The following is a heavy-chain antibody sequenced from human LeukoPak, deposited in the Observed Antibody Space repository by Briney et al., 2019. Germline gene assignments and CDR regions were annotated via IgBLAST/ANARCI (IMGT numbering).Heavy chain of an antibody. V-gene: IGHV7-4-1*02. D-gene: IGHD6-13*01. Sequence: ASVKVSCKASGYTFTSYAMNWVRQAPGQGLERMGWINTNTGNPTYAQGFTGRFVFSLDTSVSTAYLQISSLKAEDTAVYYCARAVYSSSWYFGPPNWFDPWGQGTLVTVSS. CDR3: ARAVYSSSWYFGPPNWFDP. CDR1: GYTFTSYA. J-gene: IGHJ5*02. CDR2: INTNTGNP.